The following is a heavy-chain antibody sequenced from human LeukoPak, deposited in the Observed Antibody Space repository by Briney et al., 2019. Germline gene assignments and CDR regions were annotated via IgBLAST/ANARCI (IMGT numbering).Heavy chain of an antibody. V-gene: IGHV4-34*01. CDR3: ARGLSYITFDP. CDR2: INHSGST. D-gene: IGHD1-26*01. CDR1: GGSFSGYY. Sequence: SETLSLTCAVYGGSFSGYYWSWIRQPPGKGLEWIGEINHSGSTNYNPSLKSRVTISVDTSKNQFSLKLSSVTAADTAVYYCARGLSYITFDPWGQGTLVTVSS. J-gene: IGHJ5*02.